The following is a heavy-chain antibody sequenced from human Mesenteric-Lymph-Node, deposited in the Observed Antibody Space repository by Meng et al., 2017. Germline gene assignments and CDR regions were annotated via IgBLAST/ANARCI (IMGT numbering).Heavy chain of an antibody. J-gene: IGHJ6*02. D-gene: IGHD6-19*01. Sequence: GESLKISCAASGFTFSSYWMSWVRQAPGKGLEWVANIKQDGSEKYYVDSVKGRFTISRDNAKNSLYLQMNSLRAEETAVYYCARVRSSGWPGYYYGMDVWGQGTTVTVSS. CDR2: IKQDGSEK. V-gene: IGHV3-7*01. CDR3: ARVRSSGWPGYYYGMDV. CDR1: GFTFSSYW.